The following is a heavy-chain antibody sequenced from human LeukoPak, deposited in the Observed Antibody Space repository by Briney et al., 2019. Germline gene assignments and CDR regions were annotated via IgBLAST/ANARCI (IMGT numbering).Heavy chain of an antibody. J-gene: IGHJ2*01. CDR2: IYPGDSDT. CDR1: GYSFTIYW. V-gene: IGHV5-51*01. CDR3: ARHEGYYDSSGYYSGYWYFDL. D-gene: IGHD3-22*01. Sequence: PGESLKISCKGSGYSFTIYWIGWVRQMPGKGLEWMGIIYPGDSDTRYSPSFQGQVTISADKSISTAYLQWSSLKASDTAMYYCARHEGYYDSSGYYSGYWYFDLWGRGTLVTVSS.